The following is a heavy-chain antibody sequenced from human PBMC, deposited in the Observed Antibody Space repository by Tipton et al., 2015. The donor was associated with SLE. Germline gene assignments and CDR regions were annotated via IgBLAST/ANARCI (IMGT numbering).Heavy chain of an antibody. D-gene: IGHD6-13*01. CDR2: IDPSDSYT. Sequence: QLVQSGAEVKKPGESLRISCKGSGYSFTSYWISWVRQMPGKGLEWMGRIDPSDSYTNYSPSFQGHVTISADKSISTAYLQWSSLKASDTAMYYCARGDSSSWTPGAFDIWCQGTMVTVSS. V-gene: IGHV5-10-1*01. CDR1: GYSFTSYW. CDR3: ARGDSSSWTPGAFDI. J-gene: IGHJ3*02.